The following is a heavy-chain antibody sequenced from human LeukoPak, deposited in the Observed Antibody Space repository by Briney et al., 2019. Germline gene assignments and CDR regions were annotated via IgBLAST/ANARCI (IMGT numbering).Heavy chain of an antibody. Sequence: GGSLRLSCAASGFTFSSYGMHWVRQAPGKGLEWVAVIWYDGSNKYYADSVKGRFTISRDNSKNTLYLQMNSLRAEDTAVYYCARDESAGSLDYWGQGTLVTVSS. CDR3: ARDESAGSLDY. CDR1: GFTFSSYG. V-gene: IGHV3-33*01. J-gene: IGHJ4*02. CDR2: IWYDGSNK.